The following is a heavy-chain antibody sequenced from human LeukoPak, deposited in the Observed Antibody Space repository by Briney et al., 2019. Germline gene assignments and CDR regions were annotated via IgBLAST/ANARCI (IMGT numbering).Heavy chain of an antibody. V-gene: IGHV3-30-3*01. CDR2: ISYDGSNK. D-gene: IGHD3-22*01. CDR3: ARGNRGGYYDSSGYSNQ. Sequence: GRSLRLSCAAFGFTFSSYAMHWVRQAPGKGLEWVAIISYDGSNKYYADSVKGRFTISRDNSKNTLYLQMNSLRAEDTAVYYCARGNRGGYYDSSGYSNQWGQGTLVTVSS. CDR1: GFTFSSYA. J-gene: IGHJ4*02.